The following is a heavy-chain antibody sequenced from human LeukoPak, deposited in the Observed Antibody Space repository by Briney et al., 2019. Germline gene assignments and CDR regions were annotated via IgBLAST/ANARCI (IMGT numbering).Heavy chain of an antibody. Sequence: GGSLRLSCAASGFTFSSYSMNWVRQAPGKGLEWVSSISSSSSDIYYADSVKGRFTISRDNAKNSLYLQMNSLRAEDTAVYYCARKPDLYYDFWSGYYRVYYYYMDVWGKGTTVTVSS. J-gene: IGHJ6*03. CDR2: ISSSSSDI. D-gene: IGHD3-3*01. CDR1: GFTFSSYS. V-gene: IGHV3-21*01. CDR3: ARKPDLYYDFWSGYYRVYYYYMDV.